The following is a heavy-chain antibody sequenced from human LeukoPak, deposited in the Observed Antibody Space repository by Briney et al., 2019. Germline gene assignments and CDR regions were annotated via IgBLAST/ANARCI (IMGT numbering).Heavy chain of an antibody. J-gene: IGHJ4*02. CDR3: VRDFYVDY. D-gene: IGHD2/OR15-2a*01. V-gene: IGHV3-7*03. CDR2: IKHDGTVK. Sequence: GRCLRLSCAVSGFTFKVDWMTWGRQAPRKGLEWGANIKHDGTVKNYVDSVKDRFTIYRDNAENTLYLQMNSLRAEDTAVYYCVRDFYVDYWGQGAMVTVSS. CDR1: GFTFKVDW.